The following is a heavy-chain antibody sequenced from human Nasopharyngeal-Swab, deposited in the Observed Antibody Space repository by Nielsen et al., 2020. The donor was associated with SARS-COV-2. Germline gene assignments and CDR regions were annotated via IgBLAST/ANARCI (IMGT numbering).Heavy chain of an antibody. V-gene: IGHV3-30-3*01. CDR2: ISYDGSNK. D-gene: IGHD3-10*01. CDR3: AKDKEDLRGVGSYDY. Sequence: GESLKISCAASGFTFSSYAMHWVRQAPGKGLEWVAVISYDGSNKYYADSVKGRFTISRDNSKNTLYLQMNSLRAEDTAVYYCAKDKEDLRGVGSYDYWGQGTLVTVSS. J-gene: IGHJ4*02. CDR1: GFTFSSYA.